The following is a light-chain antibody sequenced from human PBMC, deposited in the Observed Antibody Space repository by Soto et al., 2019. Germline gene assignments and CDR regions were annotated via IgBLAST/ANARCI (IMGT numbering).Light chain of an antibody. J-gene: IGKJ1*01. Sequence: DIPMTQSPSNLSASVGDRVTITCRDSQSISSWLAWYQQKPGKAPKLLIYNASSLESGVPSRFSGRGSGTEFTLTISSLQLEDFATYYCQQYNSYPWTFGQGTQVEIK. CDR3: QQYNSYPWT. CDR2: NAS. CDR1: QSISSW. V-gene: IGKV1-5*03.